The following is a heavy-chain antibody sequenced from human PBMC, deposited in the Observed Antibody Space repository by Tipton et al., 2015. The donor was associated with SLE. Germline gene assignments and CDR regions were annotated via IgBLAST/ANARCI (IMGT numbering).Heavy chain of an antibody. CDR3: ARDYYGSLEN. D-gene: IGHD3-10*01. CDR1: GDSITSYY. V-gene: IGHV4-4*07. J-gene: IGHJ4*02. Sequence: TLSLTCSVSGDSITSYYWSWFRQSTGRGLEWIGRVYSSGSANYNPALISRVSMSVDISKNQFFLTLRSVTAADTAVYYCARDYYGSLENWGQGTLVTVSS. CDR2: VYSSGSA.